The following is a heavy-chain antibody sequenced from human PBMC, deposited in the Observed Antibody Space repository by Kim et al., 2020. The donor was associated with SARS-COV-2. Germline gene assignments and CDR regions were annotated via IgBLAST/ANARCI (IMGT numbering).Heavy chain of an antibody. CDR3: ARGKFFEY. CDR2: KLYN. J-gene: IGHJ4*02. Sequence: KLYNDYAPSLKSRITIKPDTSKIQVSLQLNSVTPEDTAVYFCARGKFFEYWGQGTLVTVSS. V-gene: IGHV6-1*01.